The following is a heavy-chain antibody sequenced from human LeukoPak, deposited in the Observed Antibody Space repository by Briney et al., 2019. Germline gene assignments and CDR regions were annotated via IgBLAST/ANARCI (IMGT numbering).Heavy chain of an antibody. CDR3: ATDRDSSTWSFFDF. V-gene: IGHV3-30*03. J-gene: IGHJ4*02. CDR1: GFIFRNYA. D-gene: IGHD6-13*01. Sequence: GGSLRLSCVASGFIFRNYAMHWVRQAPGKGLEWVAVGSHDGRNKIYGDSVKGRFTISRDNSKNTVYLQMDNLRPEDTAVYYCATDRDSSTWSFFDFWGQGTLVTVSS. CDR2: GSHDGRNK.